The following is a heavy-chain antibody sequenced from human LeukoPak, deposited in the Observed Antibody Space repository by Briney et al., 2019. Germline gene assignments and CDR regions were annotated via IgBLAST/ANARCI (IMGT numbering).Heavy chain of an antibody. D-gene: IGHD1-26*01. CDR2: FDPEDGEI. CDR3: AADRGDYSGSYWTAFDI. V-gene: IGHV1-24*01. CDR1: EYTLTEFS. J-gene: IGHJ3*02. Sequence: ASVKVSCKVSEYTLTEFSMHWVRQAPGKGLEWLGGFDPEDGEIIYAQKFQGRVTMSDDTSTDTAYMELGSLRSDDTAVYYCAADRGDYSGSYWTAFDIWGQGTMVTVSS.